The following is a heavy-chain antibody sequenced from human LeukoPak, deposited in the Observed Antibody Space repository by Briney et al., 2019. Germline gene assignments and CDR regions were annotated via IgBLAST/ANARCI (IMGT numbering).Heavy chain of an antibody. J-gene: IGHJ4*02. V-gene: IGHV3-7*01. Sequence: GGSLRLSCAASGFTFRSYWMSWVRQAPGKGLEWVAKIKEDGRVKYYVDSVKGRFTISRDNAKNSLYLQMNSLRAEDTAVYYCAKDEVGGHFEYWGQGTLVTVSS. D-gene: IGHD1-26*01. CDR2: IKEDGRVK. CDR3: AKDEVGGHFEY. CDR1: GFTFRSYW.